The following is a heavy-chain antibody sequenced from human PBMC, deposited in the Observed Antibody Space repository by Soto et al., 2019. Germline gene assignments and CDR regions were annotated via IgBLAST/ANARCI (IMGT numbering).Heavy chain of an antibody. CDR3: ARDSGSNYDVDYYYGMDV. CDR2: ISSSSSYI. D-gene: IGHD4-4*01. V-gene: IGHV3-21*01. J-gene: IGHJ6*02. Sequence: GGSLRLSCAASGFTFSSYSMNWVRQAPGKGLEWASSISSSSSYIYYADSVKGRFTISRDNAKNSMYLQMNSLRAEDTAVYYCARDSGSNYDVDYYYGMDVWGQGTTVTVSS. CDR1: GFTFSSYS.